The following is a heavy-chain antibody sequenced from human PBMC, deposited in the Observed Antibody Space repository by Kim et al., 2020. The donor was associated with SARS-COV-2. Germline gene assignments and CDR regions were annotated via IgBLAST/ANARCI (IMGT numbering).Heavy chain of an antibody. CDR3: AKDRNLGFDS. CDR2: NT. Sequence: NTYYADSVKGRFNTSRDNSKNTLFRQMNSLRADDTSMYYCAKDRNLGFDSWGQGTLVTVSA. D-gene: IGHD7-27*01. J-gene: IGHJ4*02. V-gene: IGHV3-23*01.